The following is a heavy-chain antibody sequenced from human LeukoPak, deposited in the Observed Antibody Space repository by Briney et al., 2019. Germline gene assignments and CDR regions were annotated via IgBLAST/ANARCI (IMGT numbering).Heavy chain of an antibody. CDR1: GFTFSSYA. CDR3: ARRNYFWSGYPFDY. D-gene: IGHD3-3*01. V-gene: IGHV3-30-3*01. CDR2: ISYDGSDK. J-gene: IGHJ4*02. Sequence: GRSLRLSCAASGFTFSSYAMHWVRQAPGKGLEWVAVISYDGSDKYYADSVKGRFTISRDNSKNTLYLQMNSLRAEDTAVYYCARRNYFWSGYPFDYWGQGTLVTVSS.